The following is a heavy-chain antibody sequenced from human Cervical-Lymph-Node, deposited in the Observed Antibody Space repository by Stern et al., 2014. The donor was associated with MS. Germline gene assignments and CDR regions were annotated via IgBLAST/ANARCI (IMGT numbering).Heavy chain of an antibody. V-gene: IGHV4-31*03. D-gene: IGHD3-3*01. CDR1: GGSVSSGSRY. Sequence: QVQLVQSGPGLVKPSQTLSLTCTVSGGSVSSGSRYWSWIRQHTGKGLEWIGYISYSGNTYYSPSLQSRLTISMDTSKNQFSLKLRSVTAADTAIYYCARVTEFLRFFYPDYWGQGTLVTVSS. CDR2: ISYSGNT. CDR3: ARVTEFLRFFYPDY. J-gene: IGHJ4*02.